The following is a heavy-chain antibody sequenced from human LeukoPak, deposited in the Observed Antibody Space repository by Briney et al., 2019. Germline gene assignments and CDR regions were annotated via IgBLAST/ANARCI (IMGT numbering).Heavy chain of an antibody. J-gene: IGHJ4*02. Sequence: GASVKVSCKASGDTFTSYGISWVRQAPGQGLEWMGGISAYNGNTNYAQKLQGRVTITTDTSTSTAYMELRSLRSDDTAVYYCARVVVGVWYFDYWGQGTLVTVSS. CDR1: GDTFTSYG. CDR2: ISAYNGNT. V-gene: IGHV1-18*01. D-gene: IGHD2-15*01. CDR3: ARVVVGVWYFDY.